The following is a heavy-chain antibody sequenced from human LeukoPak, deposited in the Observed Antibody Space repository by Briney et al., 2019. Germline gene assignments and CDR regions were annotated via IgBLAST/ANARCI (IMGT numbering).Heavy chain of an antibody. J-gene: IGHJ4*02. D-gene: IGHD6-19*01. CDR3: VRGGIQVSGIDEIDY. V-gene: IGHV3-33*01. CDR1: GFTFSTYA. CDR2: IWFDGSEQ. Sequence: PGGSLRLSCAASGFTFSTYAIHWVRQAPGKGLEWVAVIWFDGSEQYYADSVKGRFIISRDNSKSTSNLQLNSLRAEDTAVYYCVRGGIQVSGIDEIDYWGQGTLVTVSS.